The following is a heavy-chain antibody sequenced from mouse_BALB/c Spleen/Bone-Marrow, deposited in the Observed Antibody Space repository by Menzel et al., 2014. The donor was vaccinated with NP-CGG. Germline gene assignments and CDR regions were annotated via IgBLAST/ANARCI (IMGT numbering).Heavy chain of an antibody. CDR3: ARNHFCSSSLGY. J-gene: IGHJ3*01. V-gene: IGHV1S135*01. Sequence: QLQESGPELEKPGASVKISCKASGYSFTGYNMNWVKQSDGRSLEWIGNIDPYYGGTSYNQKFRGKATLTVDKSSSTAFLQLTSLTSEDSAVYYCARNHFCSSSLGYWGQGTLVTVSA. CDR1: GYSFTGYN. CDR2: IDPYYGGT. D-gene: IGHD1-1*01.